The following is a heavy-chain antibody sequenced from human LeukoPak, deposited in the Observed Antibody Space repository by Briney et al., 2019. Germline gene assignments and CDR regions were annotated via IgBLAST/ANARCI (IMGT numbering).Heavy chain of an antibody. CDR1: GLTFSNYA. Sequence: GGSLRLSCAASGLTFSNYAMNWVRQASGRGLEWVSGITDSGRKTYYADSVKGRFSISRDNSKNTLYLQMNSLRAEDTAVYYCARGGRLSYYDYVWGSSEVPPLDYWGQGTLVTVSS. V-gene: IGHV3-23*01. CDR3: ARGGRLSYYDYVWGSSEVPPLDY. J-gene: IGHJ4*02. CDR2: ITDSGRKT. D-gene: IGHD3-16*01.